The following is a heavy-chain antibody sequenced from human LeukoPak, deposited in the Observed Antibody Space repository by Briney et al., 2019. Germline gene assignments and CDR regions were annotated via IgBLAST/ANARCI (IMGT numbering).Heavy chain of an antibody. CDR1: GFTFSSYV. Sequence: PGGSLRLSCAASGFTFSSYVMHWVRQAPGKGLEWVAIISYDGSNEYYADSVKGRFTISRDNSKNTLYLQMNSLRAEDTAVYYCARVDPGSYLMFYYVDFWGQGTLVTVSS. J-gene: IGHJ4*02. V-gene: IGHV3-30*04. D-gene: IGHD3-10*01. CDR2: ISYDGSNE. CDR3: ARVDPGSYLMFYYVDF.